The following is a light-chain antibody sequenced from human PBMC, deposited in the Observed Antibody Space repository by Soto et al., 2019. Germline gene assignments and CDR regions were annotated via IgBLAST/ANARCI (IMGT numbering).Light chain of an antibody. CDR1: SSDVGGYNY. CDR2: EVS. Sequence: QSFLTQPASVSGSPGQSITISCAGTSSDVGGYNYVSWYQQHPGKAPKLMIYEVSNRPSGVSNRFSGSKSGNTASLTISGLQAEDEAEYYCSSYTSSSGPPYVFGTGTKVTVL. CDR3: SSYTSSSGPPYV. V-gene: IGLV2-14*01. J-gene: IGLJ1*01.